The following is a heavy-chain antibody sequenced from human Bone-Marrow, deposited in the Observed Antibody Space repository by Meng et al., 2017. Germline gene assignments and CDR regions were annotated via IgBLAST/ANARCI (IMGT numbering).Heavy chain of an antibody. V-gene: IGHV4-4*02. D-gene: IGHD5-18*01. CDR2: IYHSGST. CDR3: ARATQRGYTLRVGFDP. Sequence: QVQLQESGPGLVKPSGTRSLTCAVPGGSISCSNWWSWVRQPPGKGLEWIGEIYHSGSTNYNPSLKSRVTISVDKSKNQFSLKLSSVTAADTAVYYCARATQRGYTLRVGFDPWGQGTLVTVSS. J-gene: IGHJ5*02. CDR1: GGSISCSNW.